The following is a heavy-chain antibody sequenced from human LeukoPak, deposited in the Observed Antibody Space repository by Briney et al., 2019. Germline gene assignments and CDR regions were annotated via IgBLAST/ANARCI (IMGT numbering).Heavy chain of an antibody. D-gene: IGHD6-6*01. Sequence: GGSLRLSCAASGFTFSSYGMHWVRQAPGKGLEWVAVISYDGSNKYYADSVKGRFTISRDNAKNSLYLQMNSLRAEDTAVYYCARVGIAARPAYYFDYWGQGTLVTVSS. CDR3: ARVGIAARPAYYFDY. CDR1: GFTFSSYG. J-gene: IGHJ4*02. CDR2: ISYDGSNK. V-gene: IGHV3-30*12.